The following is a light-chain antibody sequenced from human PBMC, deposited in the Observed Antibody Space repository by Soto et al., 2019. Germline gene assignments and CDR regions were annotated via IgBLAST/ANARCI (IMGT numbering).Light chain of an antibody. Sequence: QPVLTQPRSVSGSPGQSVTISCTGTSSDVGGYNYVSWYQQHPGKAPKLMIYDVSKRPSGVPDRFSGSKSGNTASLTISGLQAEDEADYYCCSYAGGYVFGTGTKLTVL. V-gene: IGLV2-11*01. CDR1: SSDVGGYNY. CDR3: CSYAGGYV. CDR2: DVS. J-gene: IGLJ1*01.